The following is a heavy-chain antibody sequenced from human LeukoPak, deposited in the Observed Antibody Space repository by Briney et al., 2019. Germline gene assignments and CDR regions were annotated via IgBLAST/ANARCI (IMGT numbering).Heavy chain of an antibody. D-gene: IGHD2-2*01. CDR1: GGTFSSYA. CDR2: IIPILGTA. CDR3: ARGQDIVVVPAAISARGAFDI. V-gene: IGHV1-69*13. Sequence: GASVKVSCKASGGTFSSYAISWVRQAPEQGLEWMGGIIPILGTANYAQKFQGRVTITADESTSTAYMELSSLRSEDTAVYYCARGQDIVVVPAAISARGAFDIWGQGTMVTVSS. J-gene: IGHJ3*02.